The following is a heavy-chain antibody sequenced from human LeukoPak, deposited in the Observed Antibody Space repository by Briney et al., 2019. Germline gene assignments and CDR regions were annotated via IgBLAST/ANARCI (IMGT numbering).Heavy chain of an antibody. V-gene: IGHV4-59*02. CDR3: AREANSPTARYWYFDL. CDR2: VYYSGST. CDR1: GGSVSSYY. J-gene: IGHJ2*01. Sequence: PSETLPLTCTVSGGSVSSYYWSWMRQSPGKGLEWIGYVYYSGSTNYNPALKSRVTISLDPSENQFSLKLSSVTAADTAVYYCAREANSPTARYWYFDLWGRGTQVTVSS. D-gene: IGHD2-21*01.